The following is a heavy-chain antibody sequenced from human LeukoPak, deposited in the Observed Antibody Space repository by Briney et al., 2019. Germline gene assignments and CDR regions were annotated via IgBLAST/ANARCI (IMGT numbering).Heavy chain of an antibody. J-gene: IGHJ6*03. D-gene: IGHD3-10*01. CDR3: ERAGSGSYYNIRFSYFFYYMAV. CDR2: ISYDGSNK. V-gene: IGHV3-30*04. Sequence: GGSLRLSCAPSGFTFSSYAMHWVRQAPGKGLEGVAVISYDGSNKYYADSVKGRFTISRDNSKNTLYLQMNSLRAEDTAVYYCERAGSGSYYNIRFSYFFYYMAVWGKGTTVTVSS. CDR1: GFTFSSYA.